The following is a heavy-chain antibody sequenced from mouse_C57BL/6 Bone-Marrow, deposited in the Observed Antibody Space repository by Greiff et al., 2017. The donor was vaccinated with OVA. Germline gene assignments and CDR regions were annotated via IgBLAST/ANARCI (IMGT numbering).Heavy chain of an antibody. CDR3: ARWGNFYFDY. Sequence: EVKLMESGGGLVQPGGSLSLSCAASGFTFTDYYMSWVRQPPGQALEWLGFIRNKANGYTTEYSASVKGRFTISRDNSQSILYLQMNALKAEDSATYYCARWGNFYFDYWGQGTTLTVSS. D-gene: IGHD2-1*01. CDR1: GFTFTDYY. CDR2: IRNKANGYTT. J-gene: IGHJ2*01. V-gene: IGHV7-3*01.